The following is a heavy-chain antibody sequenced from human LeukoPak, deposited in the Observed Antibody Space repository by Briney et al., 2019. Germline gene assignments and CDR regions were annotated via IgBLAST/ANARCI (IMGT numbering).Heavy chain of an antibody. CDR2: IYYTGIT. V-gene: IGHV4-59*01. J-gene: IGHJ3*02. CDR3: ARDSDESLDI. CDR1: GGSINNYY. Sequence: PSETLSLTCTVSGGSINNYYWSWIRQPPGMGLEWIGYIYYTGITNYNPSFKSRVIMSVDTSKNQLSLKLNSMTAADTAVYYCARDSDESLDIWGQGTMVTVSS.